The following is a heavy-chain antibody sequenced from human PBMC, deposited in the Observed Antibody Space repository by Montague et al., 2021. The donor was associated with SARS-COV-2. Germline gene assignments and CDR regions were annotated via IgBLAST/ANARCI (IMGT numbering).Heavy chain of an antibody. CDR1: GDSVASNSAA. CDR2: TYYRSKWYN. Sequence: CAISGDSVASNSAAWIWIRQSPSRGLEWLARTYYRSKWYNEYAVSVKSRMNIIPDTSKNHLSLQVNSVTPEDTAVYYCAREGEWELQGPRHSSFYFAMDVWGQGTSVTVSS. D-gene: IGHD1-26*01. V-gene: IGHV6-1*01. J-gene: IGHJ6*02. CDR3: AREGEWELQGPRHSSFYFAMDV.